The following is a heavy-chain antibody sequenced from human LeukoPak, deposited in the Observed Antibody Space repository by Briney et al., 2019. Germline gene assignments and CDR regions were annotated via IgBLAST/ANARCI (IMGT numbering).Heavy chain of an antibody. J-gene: IGHJ5*02. CDR2: IYTSGST. CDR3: ARDQLWLGAGDWFDP. CDR1: GGSISSGSYY. V-gene: IGHV4-61*02. D-gene: IGHD3-10*01. Sequence: SQTLSLTCTVSGGSISSGSYYWSWIRQPAGKGLEWIGRIYTSGSTNYNPSLKSRVTISVDTSKNQFSLKLSSVTAADTAVYYCARDQLWLGAGDWFDPWGQGTLVTVSS.